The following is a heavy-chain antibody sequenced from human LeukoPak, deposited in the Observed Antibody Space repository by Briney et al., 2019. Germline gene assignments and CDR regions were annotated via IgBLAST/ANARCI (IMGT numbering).Heavy chain of an antibody. CDR1: GGSISSSSYY. CDR3: ARGPSAPYSSSWLYYYYGMDV. Sequence: SETLSLTCTVSGGSISSSSYYWGWLRQPPGKGLEWIGSIYYSGSTYYNPSLKSRATISVDTSKNQFSLKLSSVTAADTAVYCCARGPSAPYSSSWLYYYYGMDVWGQGTTVTVSS. D-gene: IGHD6-13*01. J-gene: IGHJ6*02. V-gene: IGHV4-39*07. CDR2: IYYSGST.